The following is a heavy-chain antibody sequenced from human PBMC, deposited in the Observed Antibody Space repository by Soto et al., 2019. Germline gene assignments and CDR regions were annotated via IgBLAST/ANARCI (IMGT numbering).Heavy chain of an antibody. J-gene: IGHJ4*02. CDR2: INYSGSNI. CDR3: ASEALCGADCYFFEY. Sequence: PGGSLRRSCAGSGCTFRNSEMFWGRQAPGKGLEWVSKINYSGSNIYYSKSVKGRFTISRDNAKNSLYLQMNSLTDEDTAIYFCASEALCGADCYFFEYWGPGTLVTVSS. V-gene: IGHV3-48*03. CDR1: GCTFRNSE. D-gene: IGHD2-21*02.